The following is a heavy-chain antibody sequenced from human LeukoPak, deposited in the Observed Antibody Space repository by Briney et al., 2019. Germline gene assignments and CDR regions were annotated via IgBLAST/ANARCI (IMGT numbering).Heavy chain of an antibody. CDR2: ISSSGSTI. CDR1: GFTFRSYE. J-gene: IGHJ4*02. CDR3: ARKGGYGLDFDY. D-gene: IGHD5-18*01. Sequence: GGSLRLSCAASGFTFRSYEMNWGRQAPGKGLEWVPYISSSGSTIYYAEFVKGRFTISRDNAKNSLYLQMNSLRAEDTAVYYCARKGGYGLDFDYWGQGALVTVSS. V-gene: IGHV3-48*03.